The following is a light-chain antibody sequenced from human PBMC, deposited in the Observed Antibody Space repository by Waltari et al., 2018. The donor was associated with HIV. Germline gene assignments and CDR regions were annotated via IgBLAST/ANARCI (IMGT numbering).Light chain of an antibody. J-gene: IGLJ2*01. CDR2: YDS. Sequence: SSVLTQPPSVSVAPGKTAMITCGGNNIERKSVHWYQQKAGQAPVLLIYYDSDRPSGIPGRCSGSNSGNTATLTISRVGDGDEADYYCQVWDSSSDHVLFGGGTKPTVL. CDR3: QVWDSSSDHVL. V-gene: IGLV3-21*04. CDR1: NIERKS.